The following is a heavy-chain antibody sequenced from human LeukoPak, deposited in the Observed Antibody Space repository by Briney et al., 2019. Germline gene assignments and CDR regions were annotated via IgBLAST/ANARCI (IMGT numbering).Heavy chain of an antibody. CDR1: GFTFSSYW. V-gene: IGHV3-7*01. CDR3: ARDRLIAVAGHTLFYYGMDV. Sequence: GGSLRLSCAASGFTFSSYWMSWVRQAPVKGLEWVANIKQDGSEIYYVDSVKGRFTISRDNAKNSLYLQMNSLRAEDTAVYYCARDRLIAVAGHTLFYYGMDVWGQGTTVTVSS. CDR2: IKQDGSEI. J-gene: IGHJ6*02. D-gene: IGHD6-19*01.